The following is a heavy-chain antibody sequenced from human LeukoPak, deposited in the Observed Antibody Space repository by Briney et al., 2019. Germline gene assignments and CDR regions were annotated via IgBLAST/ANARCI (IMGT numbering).Heavy chain of an antibody. CDR2: INHSGST. V-gene: IGHV4-34*01. CDR1: GGSFSGYY. J-gene: IGHJ5*02. Sequence: PSETLSLTCAVYGGSFSGYYWSWIRQPPGKGLEWIGEINHSGSTNYNPSLKSRVTISVDTSKNQFSLKLSSVTAADTAVYYCARFPYYYGSHSNWFDPWGQGTLVTVSS. D-gene: IGHD3-10*01. CDR3: ARFPYYYGSHSNWFDP.